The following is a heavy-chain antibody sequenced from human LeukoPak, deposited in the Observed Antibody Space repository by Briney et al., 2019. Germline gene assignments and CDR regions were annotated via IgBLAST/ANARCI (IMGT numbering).Heavy chain of an antibody. CDR3: ARGPTTVTRAFDY. V-gene: IGHV4-38-2*02. CDR2: FYHGGST. J-gene: IGHJ4*02. Sequence: PSETLSLTCTVSGYSISTGYYWDWIRQPPGKGLEWIGTFYHGGSTYYNPSLKSRVTMSVDTSKNQFSLKLSSVTAADTAVYYCARGPTTVTRAFDYWGQGTLVTVSS. D-gene: IGHD4-17*01. CDR1: GYSISTGYY.